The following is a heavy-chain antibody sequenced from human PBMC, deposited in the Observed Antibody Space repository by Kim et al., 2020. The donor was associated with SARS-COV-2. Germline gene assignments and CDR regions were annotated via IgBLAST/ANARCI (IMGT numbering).Heavy chain of an antibody. CDR1: GFTFTNAW. V-gene: IGHV3-15*01. Sequence: GCSLRLSCAASGFTFTNAWMAWVRQAPGKGLEWVARIKSKTDGGTKDYAAPVKVRFTISRDDSKSTLYLHMNSLKTKDTALYDFTTAGRPVVSTPFDFW. D-gene: IGHD4-4*01. J-gene: IGHJ4*01. CDR2: IKSKTDGGTK. CDR3: TTAGRPVVSTPFDF.